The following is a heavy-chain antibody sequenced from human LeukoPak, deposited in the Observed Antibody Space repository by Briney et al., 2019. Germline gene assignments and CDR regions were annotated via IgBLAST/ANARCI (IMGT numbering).Heavy chain of an antibody. CDR2: IYHSGST. V-gene: IGHV4-30-2*01. CDR3: ASWRGVYSGYDIDY. Sequence: PSETLSLTCTVSGGSISSGGYYWSWIRQPPGKGLEWIGYIYHSGSTYYNPSLKSRVTISVDRSKNQFSLKLSSVTAADTAVYYCASWRGVYSGYDIDYWGQGTLVTVSS. CDR1: GGSISSGGYY. J-gene: IGHJ4*02. D-gene: IGHD5-12*01.